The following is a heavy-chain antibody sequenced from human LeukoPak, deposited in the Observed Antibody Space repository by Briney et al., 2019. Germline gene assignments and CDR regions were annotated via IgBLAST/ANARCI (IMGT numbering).Heavy chain of an antibody. CDR1: GGSISNYY. V-gene: IGHV4-59*01. D-gene: IGHD6-19*01. Sequence: PSETLSLTCTVSGGSISNYYWSWIRQPPGKGLEWIGYIYYSGSTNYNPSLKSRVTISVDTSKNQFSLNLSSVTAADTAVYYCARGAVAGKMSWFDPWGQGTLVTVSS. CDR2: IYYSGST. J-gene: IGHJ5*02. CDR3: ARGAVAGKMSWFDP.